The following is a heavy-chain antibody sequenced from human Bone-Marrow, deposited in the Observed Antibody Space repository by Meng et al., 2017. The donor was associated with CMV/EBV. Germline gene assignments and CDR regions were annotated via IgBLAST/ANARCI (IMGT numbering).Heavy chain of an antibody. V-gene: IGHV1-69*02. CDR1: RYS. J-gene: IGHJ5*02. CDR3: ARTRLDYAFWSGYSTGQFDP. CDR2: IIPILGIA. Sequence: RYSISCVLHAPGQGLEWMRRIIPILGIADYAQKFPGTVTIPADKSTSTAYMALSRLRSEDTAVYYCARTRLDYAFWSGYSTGQFDPWGQGTLVPLSS. D-gene: IGHD3-3*01.